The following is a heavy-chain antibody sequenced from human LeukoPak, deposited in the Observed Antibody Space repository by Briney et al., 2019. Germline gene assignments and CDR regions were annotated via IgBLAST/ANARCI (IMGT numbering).Heavy chain of an antibody. CDR3: ARVYDSSALDY. Sequence: GGSLRLSCAASGFTFNSYSLSWVRQAPGKGLEWVSSISSDGDYIYYADSLKGRFTISRDNAKNSLYLQMNSLRAEDTAVYYCARVYDSSALDYWGQGTLVTVSS. J-gene: IGHJ4*02. CDR2: ISSDGDYI. V-gene: IGHV3-21*04. D-gene: IGHD3-22*01. CDR1: GFTFNSYS.